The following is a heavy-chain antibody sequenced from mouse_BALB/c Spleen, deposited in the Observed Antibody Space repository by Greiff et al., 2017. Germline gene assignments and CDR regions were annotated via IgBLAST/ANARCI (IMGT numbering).Heavy chain of an antibody. CDR2: IDPSDSET. Sequence: VKLQESGPQLVRPGASVKISCKASGYSFTSYWMHWVKQRPGQGLEWIGMIDPSDSETRLNQKFKDKATLTVDKSSSTAYMQLSSPTSEDSAVYYCARLTMITTDAMDYWGQGTSVTVSS. J-gene: IGHJ4*01. CDR3: ARLTMITTDAMDY. CDR1: GYSFTSYW. V-gene: IGHV1S126*01. D-gene: IGHD2-4*01.